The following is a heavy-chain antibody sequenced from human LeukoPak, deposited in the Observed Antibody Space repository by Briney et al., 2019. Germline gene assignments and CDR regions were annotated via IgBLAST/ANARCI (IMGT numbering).Heavy chain of an antibody. J-gene: IGHJ4*02. CDR2: KYYSGST. CDR3: ARGRSYGFDFDS. CDR1: AVSINTCCYY. Sequence: SETLSLTCDLSAVSINTCCYYWTWIRQPPEKGVEWFGYKYYSGSTRYNSSLRCRLTITFDVSKYHFPLTLSCVSAQYRPVYYCARGRSYGFDFDSWGPETLVIVSS. D-gene: IGHD5-18*01. V-gene: IGHV4-61*03.